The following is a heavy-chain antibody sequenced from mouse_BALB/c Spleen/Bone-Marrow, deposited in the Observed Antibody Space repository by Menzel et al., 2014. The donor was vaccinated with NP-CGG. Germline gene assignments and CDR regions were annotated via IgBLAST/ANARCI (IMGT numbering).Heavy chain of an antibody. CDR1: GFSLSSYG. D-gene: IGHD1-1*01. J-gene: IGHJ4*01. V-gene: IGHV2-9*02. CDR3: ARPYYYGSYYAMDY. Sequence: VHLVESGPGLVAPSQSLSITCTVSGFSLSSYGVHWVRQPPGKGLEWLGVIWAGGSTNYKSALMSRLSISKDNSKSQVFLKMNSLQTDDTAMYYCARPYYYGSYYAMDYWGQGTSVTVSS. CDR2: IWAGGST.